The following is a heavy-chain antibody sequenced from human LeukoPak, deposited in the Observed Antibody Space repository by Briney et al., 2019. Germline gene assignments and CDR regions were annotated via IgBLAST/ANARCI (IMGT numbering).Heavy chain of an antibody. CDR1: GFTFSSYG. Sequence: GGSLRLSCAASGFTFSSYGMHWVRQAPGKGLEWVAFIRYDGSNKYYADSVKGRFTISRDNSKSTLYLQMNSLRAEDTAVYYCAKDQGCSSTSRWCYFDYWGQGTLVTVSS. V-gene: IGHV3-30*02. D-gene: IGHD2-2*01. CDR2: IRYDGSNK. J-gene: IGHJ4*02. CDR3: AKDQGCSSTSRWCYFDY.